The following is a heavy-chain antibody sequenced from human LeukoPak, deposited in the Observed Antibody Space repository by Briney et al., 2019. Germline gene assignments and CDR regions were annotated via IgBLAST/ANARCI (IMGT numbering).Heavy chain of an antibody. D-gene: IGHD4-23*01. V-gene: IGHV4-39*07. Sequence: PSETLSLTCSVSGDSISNRGYYWGWLRQPPGKGLEWIASIHYSVNIHYTSSLKSRVTISVDVSNNQFSLRLYSVTSADTAVYYCARDPGGVQTTVVSPPRYFDHWGQGALVIVSS. CDR3: ARDPGGVQTTVVSPPRYFDH. CDR1: GDSISNRGYY. CDR2: IHYSVNI. J-gene: IGHJ4*02.